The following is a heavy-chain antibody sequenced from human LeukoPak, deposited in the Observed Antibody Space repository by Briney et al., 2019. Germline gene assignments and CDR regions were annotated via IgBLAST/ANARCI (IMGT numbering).Heavy chain of an antibody. CDR1: GFTFSSYA. V-gene: IGHV3-23*01. CDR2: ISGSGGST. Sequence: GGSLRLSCAASGFTFSSYAMSWVRQAPGKGLEWVSAISGSGGSTYYADSVKGRFTISRDNAKNSLNLQMNSLRAEDTAVYYCARDRLFGNLPDYWGQGTLVTVSS. CDR3: ARDRLFGNLPDY. D-gene: IGHD1-7*01. J-gene: IGHJ4*02.